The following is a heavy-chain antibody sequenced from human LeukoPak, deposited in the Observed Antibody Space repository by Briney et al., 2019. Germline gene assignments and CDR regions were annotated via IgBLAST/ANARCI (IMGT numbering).Heavy chain of an antibody. CDR3: ARDYGGNSRGLRITRFDP. V-gene: IGHV1-18*01. CDR2: ISAYNGNT. J-gene: IGHJ5*02. D-gene: IGHD4-23*01. CDR1: GYTFTSYG. Sequence: ASVKVSCKASGYTFTSYGISWVRQAPGQGLEWMGWISAYNGNTNYAQKLQGRVTMTTDTSTSTAYMELRSLRSDDTAVYYSARDYGGNSRGLRITRFDPWGQGTLVTVSS.